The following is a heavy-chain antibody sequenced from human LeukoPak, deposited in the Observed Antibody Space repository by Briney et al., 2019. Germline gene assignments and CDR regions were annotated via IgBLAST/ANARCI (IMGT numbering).Heavy chain of an antibody. CDR2: IWYDGSNK. CDR1: GFTFSSYG. CDR3: ARDQGSGWYRSNDY. V-gene: IGHV3-33*01. Sequence: GGSLRLSCAASGFTFSSYGMHWVRQAPGKGLEWVAVIWYDGSNKYYADSVKGRFTISRDNSKNTLYLQMNSLRAEDTAVYYCARDQGSGWYRSNDYWAREPWSPPPQ. D-gene: IGHD6-19*01. J-gene: IGHJ4*02.